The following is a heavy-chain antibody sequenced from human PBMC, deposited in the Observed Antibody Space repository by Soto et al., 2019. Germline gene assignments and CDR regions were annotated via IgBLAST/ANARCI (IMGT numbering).Heavy chain of an antibody. J-gene: IGHJ6*02. V-gene: IGHV1-18*01. CDR3: ARGGIAAAGTPYYYYGMDV. CDR2: ISAYNGNT. D-gene: IGHD6-13*01. Sequence: VASVKVCCKASGYTFTSYGISWVRQAPGQGLEWMGWISAYNGNTNYAQKLQGRVTMTTDTSTSTAYMELRSLRSDDTAVYYCARGGIAAAGTPYYYYGMDVWGQGNTVSVA. CDR1: GYTFTSYG.